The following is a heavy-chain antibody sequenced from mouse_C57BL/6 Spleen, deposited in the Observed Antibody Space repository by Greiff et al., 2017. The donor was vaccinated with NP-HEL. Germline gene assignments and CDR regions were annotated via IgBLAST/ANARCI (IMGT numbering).Heavy chain of an antibody. D-gene: IGHD1-1*01. Sequence: EVQLQQSGPELVKPGASVKISCKASGYTFTDYYMNWVKQSHGKSLEWIGDINPNNGGTSYNQKFKGKATLTVDKSSSTAYMERRSLSSEDSAVYYCARYTTVVATDAMDYWGQGTSVTVSS. CDR2: INPNNGGT. CDR1: GYTFTDYY. V-gene: IGHV1-26*01. CDR3: ARYTTVVATDAMDY. J-gene: IGHJ4*01.